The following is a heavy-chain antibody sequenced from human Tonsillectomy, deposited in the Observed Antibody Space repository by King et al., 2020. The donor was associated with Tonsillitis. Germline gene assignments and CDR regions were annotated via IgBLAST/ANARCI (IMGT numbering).Heavy chain of an antibody. CDR2: IYYTWIT. Sequence: VQLQESGPGLVKPSETLSLTCGVSGGSITDYFWSWIRQPTGKGLEWIGYIYYTWITNYNPSLQSRVTISVDTSKNQFSLKLNSVTAADTAVYYCGIGGSRYYFDYWGQGTLVTVSS. D-gene: IGHD1-26*01. CDR3: GIGGSRYYFDY. CDR1: GGSITDYF. J-gene: IGHJ4*02. V-gene: IGHV4-59*08.